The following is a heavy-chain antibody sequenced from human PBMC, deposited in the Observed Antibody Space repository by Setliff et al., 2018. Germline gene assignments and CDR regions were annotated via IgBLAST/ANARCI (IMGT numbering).Heavy chain of an antibody. CDR2: IKQDGSEK. D-gene: IGHD3-10*01. CDR1: GFTFSTYW. V-gene: IGHV3-7*01. CDR3: AKDKGKFGELCDY. J-gene: IGHJ4*02. Sequence: HPGGSLRLSCAASGFTFSTYWMSWVRQAPGKGLEWVANIKQDGSEKYYVDSVKGRFTISRDNSKNTLYLQMKSLRPEDTSVYYCAKDKGKFGELCDYWGQGTLVTVSS.